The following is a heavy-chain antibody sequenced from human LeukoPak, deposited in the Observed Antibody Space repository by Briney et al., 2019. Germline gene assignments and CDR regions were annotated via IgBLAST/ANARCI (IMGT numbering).Heavy chain of an antibody. D-gene: IGHD2-2*01. V-gene: IGHV1-18*01. Sequence: ASVKVSCKASGYTFTSYGISWVRQVPGQGLEWMGWISAYNGNTNYAQKLQGRVTMTTDTSTSTAYMELRSLRSGDTAVYYCARGKLVPAPYDYGAQEPLFTVSS. CDR3: ARGKLVPAPYDY. CDR1: GYTFTSYG. J-gene: IGHJ4*02. CDR2: ISAYNGNT.